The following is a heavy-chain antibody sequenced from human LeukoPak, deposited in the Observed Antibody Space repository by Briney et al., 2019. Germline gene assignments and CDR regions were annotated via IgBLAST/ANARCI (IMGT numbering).Heavy chain of an antibody. J-gene: IGHJ4*02. V-gene: IGHV3-30*14. Sequence: GGSLRLSCAASGFTFSSYAMHWVRQAPGKGLEWVAVISYDGSNKYYADSVKGRFTISRDNSKNTLYLQMGSLRAEDMAVYYCAREAAGRSDYWGQGTLVTVSS. D-gene: IGHD6-13*01. CDR2: ISYDGSNK. CDR3: AREAAGRSDY. CDR1: GFTFSSYA.